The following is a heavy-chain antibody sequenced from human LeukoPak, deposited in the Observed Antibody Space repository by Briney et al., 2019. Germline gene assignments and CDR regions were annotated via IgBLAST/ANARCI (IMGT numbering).Heavy chain of an antibody. Sequence: SVKVSCKTSGGTFSNSAISWVRQAPGQGLEWMGGIIPIFGRTNFAQKFQGRVTITRNTSISTAYMELSSLRSEDTAVYYCARGLTYYDFWSGEYIAFDIWGQGTMVTVSS. CDR3: ARGLTYYDFWSGEYIAFDI. V-gene: IGHV1-69*05. J-gene: IGHJ3*02. CDR1: GGTFSNSA. D-gene: IGHD3-3*01. CDR2: IIPIFGRT.